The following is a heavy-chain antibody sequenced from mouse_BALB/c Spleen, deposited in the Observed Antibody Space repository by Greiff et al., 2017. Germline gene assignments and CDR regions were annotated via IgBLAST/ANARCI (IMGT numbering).Heavy chain of an antibody. Sequence: QVQLQQSGAELMKPGASVKISCKATGYTFSSYWIEWVKQRPGHGLEWIGEILPGSGSTNYNEKFKGKATFTADTSSNTAYMQLSSLTSEDSAVYYCAREGPIYDGYDYWGQGTTLTVSS. V-gene: IGHV1-9*01. CDR3: AREGPIYDGYDY. J-gene: IGHJ2*01. D-gene: IGHD2-3*01. CDR2: ILPGSGST. CDR1: GYTFSSYW.